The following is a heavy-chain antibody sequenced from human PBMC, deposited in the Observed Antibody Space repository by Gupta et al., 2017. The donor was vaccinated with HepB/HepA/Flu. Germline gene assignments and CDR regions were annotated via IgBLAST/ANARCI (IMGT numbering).Heavy chain of an antibody. V-gene: IGHV3-23*01. J-gene: IGHJ4*02. CDR3: AKADYYDILTGYLGYFDY. D-gene: IGHD3-9*01. Sequence: EVQLLESGGGLVQPGGSLRLSCAASGFTFSSYAMSWVRQAPGRGLEWVSAISRSGGTTYYADSVKGRFTISRDNYKNTLYLQMNSLRAEDTAVYYCAKADYYDILTGYLGYFDYWGQGTLVTGSS. CDR2: ISRSGGTT. CDR1: GFTFSSYA.